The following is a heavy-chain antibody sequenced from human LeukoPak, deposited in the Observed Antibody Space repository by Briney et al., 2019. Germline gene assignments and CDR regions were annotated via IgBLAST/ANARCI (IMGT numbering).Heavy chain of an antibody. Sequence: SEGSLRLSCAASGFTFSSYGMHWVRQAPGKGLEWVAFIRYDGSNKYYADSVKGRFTISRDNSKNTLYLQMNSLRAEDTAVYYYTTPLSYWGQGTLVTVSS. J-gene: IGHJ4*02. V-gene: IGHV3-30*02. CDR3: TTPLSY. CDR2: IRYDGSNK. CDR1: GFTFSSYG.